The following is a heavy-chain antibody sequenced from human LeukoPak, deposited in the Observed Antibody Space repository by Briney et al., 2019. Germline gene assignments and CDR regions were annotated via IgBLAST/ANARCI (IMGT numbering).Heavy chain of an antibody. CDR2: INPNSGGT. CDR3: ARDKVDRSGQLETVGFDF. Sequence: ASVKVSCKASGYTFTDYYIHWVRQAPGQGLEWMGWINPNSGGTKYARNFQDRVTMTRDTSISTAYMELSRLRSDDTAAYYCARDKVDRSGQLETVGFDFWGRGTLVTVSS. J-gene: IGHJ4*02. CDR1: GYTFTDYY. V-gene: IGHV1-2*02. D-gene: IGHD1-1*01.